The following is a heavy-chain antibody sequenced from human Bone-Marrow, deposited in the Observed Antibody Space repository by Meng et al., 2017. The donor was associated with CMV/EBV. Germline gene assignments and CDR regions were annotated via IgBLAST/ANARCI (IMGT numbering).Heavy chain of an antibody. V-gene: IGHV3-48*04. CDR2: TSGSGKSI. Sequence: GGSLRLSCLGSAFTSSGHSPNWIRQAPGKGLEWVSCTSGSGKSIYYADSVEGRFTISRDNTKNSLLLQMNSLRAEDTALYFCARDRGDAVIRLLAWSNYYKYYGMDVWGQGTTVTVSS. CDR3: ARDRGDAVIRLLAWSNYYKYYGMDV. D-gene: IGHD3-3*01. J-gene: IGHJ6*02. CDR1: AFTSSGHS.